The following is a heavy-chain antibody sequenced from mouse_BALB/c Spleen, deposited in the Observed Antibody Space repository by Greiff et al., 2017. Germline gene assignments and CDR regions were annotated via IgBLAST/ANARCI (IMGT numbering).Heavy chain of an antibody. CDR2: ISSGGGST. Sequence: EVQLVESGGGLVKPGGSLKLSCAASGFAFSSYDMSWVRQTPEKRLEWVAYISSGGGSTYYPDTVKGRFTISRDNAKNTLYLQMSSLKSEDTAMYYCARGFMDYWGQGTSVTVSS. V-gene: IGHV5-12-1*01. J-gene: IGHJ4*01. CDR1: GFAFSSYD. CDR3: ARGFMDY.